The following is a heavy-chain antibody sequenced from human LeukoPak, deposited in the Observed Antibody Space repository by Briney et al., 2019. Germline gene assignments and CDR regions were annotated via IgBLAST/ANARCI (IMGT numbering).Heavy chain of an antibody. CDR3: AKGHYYGSGSLDY. CDR2: ISSNGGST. V-gene: IGHV3-64*04. J-gene: IGHJ4*02. D-gene: IGHD3-10*01. CDR1: GFTFSNYA. Sequence: GGSLRLSCSASGFTFSNYAMHWVRQAPGKGLEYVSAISSNGGSTYYADSVKGRFTVSRDNSKNTLYVQMNSLRAEDTAVYYCAKGHYYGSGSLDYWGQGTLVTVSS.